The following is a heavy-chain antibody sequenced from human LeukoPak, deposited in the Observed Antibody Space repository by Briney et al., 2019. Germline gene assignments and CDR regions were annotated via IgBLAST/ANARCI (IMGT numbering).Heavy chain of an antibody. CDR3: ARDRGSLAVGDSRTSDY. V-gene: IGHV1-18*01. J-gene: IGHJ4*02. D-gene: IGHD6-19*01. Sequence: ASVKVSCKASGYMFSNYGISWVRQAPGQGLEWMGWTSAYNYNTNYAQKFQDRVIMTTDTSTNTAYMELGSLRFDDTAVYYCARDRGSLAVGDSRTSDYWGQGTLVTVSS. CDR2: TSAYNYNT. CDR1: GYMFSNYG.